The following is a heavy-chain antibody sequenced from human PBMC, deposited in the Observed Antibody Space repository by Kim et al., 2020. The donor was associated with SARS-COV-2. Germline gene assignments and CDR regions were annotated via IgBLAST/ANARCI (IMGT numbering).Heavy chain of an antibody. CDR1: GFTFTNFA. CDR2: LGDSGVSA. V-gene: IGHV3-23*01. CDR3: AKVGRSFGDFHYFAY. D-gene: IGHD4-17*01. J-gene: IGHJ4*01. Sequence: GGSLRLSCAASGFTFTNFAMSWVRQAPGKGLEWVSALGDSGVSAYYADSVKGRFPISRDTSKSTLYLPMNSLRGEDTAVYYCAKVGRSFGDFHYFAYWG.